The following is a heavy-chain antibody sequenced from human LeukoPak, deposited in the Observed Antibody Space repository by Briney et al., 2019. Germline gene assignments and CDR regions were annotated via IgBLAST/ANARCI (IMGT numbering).Heavy chain of an antibody. Sequence: GASVTVSCTASGGTFSSYAISWVRQAPGQGLEWMGGIIPIFGTANYAQKFQGRVTITADESTSTAYMELSSLRSEDTAVYYCARGYCSGGSCYSGYYFDYWGQGTLVTVSS. D-gene: IGHD2-15*01. V-gene: IGHV1-69*13. CDR1: GGTFSSYA. CDR2: IIPIFGTA. CDR3: ARGYCSGGSCYSGYYFDY. J-gene: IGHJ4*02.